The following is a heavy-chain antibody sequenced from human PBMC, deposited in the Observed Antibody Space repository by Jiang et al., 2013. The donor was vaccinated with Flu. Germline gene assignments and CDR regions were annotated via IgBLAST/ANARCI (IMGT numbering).Heavy chain of an antibody. CDR2: INESGIT. Sequence: GSGLVKPSETLSLTCVVYGGSFSGHYWSWIRQSPGKGLEWIGEINESGITNYNPSLKSRVTISVDTSKNEVSLKLSSVTAADTAVYNCARKKGVAGYFDYWGQGTLVTVSS. J-gene: IGHJ4*02. D-gene: IGHD6-19*01. CDR3: ARKKGVAGYFDY. CDR1: GGSFSGHY. V-gene: IGHV4-34*01.